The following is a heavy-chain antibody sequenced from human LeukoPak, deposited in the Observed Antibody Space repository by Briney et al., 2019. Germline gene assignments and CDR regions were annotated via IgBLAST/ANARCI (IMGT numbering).Heavy chain of an antibody. Sequence: ASVKVSCKTSGYTFTTYGFSWVRQAPGQGLEWMGWISAYNGDINYAQKFQGRLTMTTDTFTNTAYLELRSLRSEDTAVYYCARGYDSSGYYYYYYYMDVWGKGTTVTISS. CDR2: ISAYNGDI. D-gene: IGHD3-22*01. J-gene: IGHJ6*03. CDR1: GYTFTTYG. CDR3: ARGYDSSGYYYYYYYMDV. V-gene: IGHV1-18*01.